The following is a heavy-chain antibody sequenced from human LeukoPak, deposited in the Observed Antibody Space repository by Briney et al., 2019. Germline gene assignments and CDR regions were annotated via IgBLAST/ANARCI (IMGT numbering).Heavy chain of an antibody. CDR3: ATSRAGITIFGVVSHNYYYGMDV. D-gene: IGHD3-3*01. V-gene: IGHV1-46*01. J-gene: IGHJ6*02. Sequence: ASVKVSCKASGYTFTSYYMHWVRQAPGQGLEWMGIINPSGGSTSYAQKFQGRVTVTRDTSTSTVYMELSSLRSEDTAVYYCATSRAGITIFGVVSHNYYYGMDVWGQGTTVTVSS. CDR2: INPSGGST. CDR1: GYTFTSYY.